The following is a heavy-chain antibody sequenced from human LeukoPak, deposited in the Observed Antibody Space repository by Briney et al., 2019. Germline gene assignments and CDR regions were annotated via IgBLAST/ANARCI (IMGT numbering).Heavy chain of an antibody. D-gene: IGHD6-19*01. CDR3: AGSIVYSSDSDGGYYFDY. CDR2: INAGNGNT. V-gene: IGHV1-3*01. Sequence: GASVTVSCTASGYTFTSFAIHWVRQAPGQRLEWMGWINAGNGNTKFSQHFQGRVSITRDTSASTAYMELSYLRSEDTALYFCAGSIVYSSDSDGGYYFDYWGQGTLVTVSS. J-gene: IGHJ4*02. CDR1: GYTFTSFA.